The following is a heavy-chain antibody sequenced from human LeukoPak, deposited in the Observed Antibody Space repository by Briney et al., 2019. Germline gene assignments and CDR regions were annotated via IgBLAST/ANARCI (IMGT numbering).Heavy chain of an antibody. Sequence: GGSLRLSCAASGFTFSSYWMSWVRQAPWKGLEWVANIKQDGSEKYYVDSVKGRFTISRDNAKNSLYLQMNSLRAEDTAVYYCARGPLIWGRLTFYFDYWGQGTLVTVSS. CDR2: IKQDGSEK. J-gene: IGHJ4*02. CDR3: ARGPLIWGRLTFYFDY. V-gene: IGHV3-7*01. CDR1: GFTFSSYW. D-gene: IGHD3-10*01.